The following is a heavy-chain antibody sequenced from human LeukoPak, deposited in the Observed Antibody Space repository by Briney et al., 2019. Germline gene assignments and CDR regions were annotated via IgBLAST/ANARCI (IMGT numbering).Heavy chain of an antibody. CDR2: IKEDGSAK. CDR1: GFTLTSHW. Sequence: PGGSLRLSCAVSGFTLTSHWMTWVRQAPGKGLEWVANIKEDGSAKKYVDSVKGRFTISRDNAKNTLYLQLNSLRAEDTAVYYCAKGTAPIRSDYWGQGTLVTVSS. D-gene: IGHD3-16*01. J-gene: IGHJ4*02. CDR3: AKGTAPIRSDY. V-gene: IGHV3-7*03.